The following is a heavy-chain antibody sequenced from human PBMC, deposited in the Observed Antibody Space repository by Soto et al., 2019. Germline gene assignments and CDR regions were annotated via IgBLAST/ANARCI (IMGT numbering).Heavy chain of an antibody. J-gene: IGHJ6*02. D-gene: IGHD1-20*01. V-gene: IGHV1-69*12. CDR3: ARYKDRQQLGGNYYYGIDV. CDR1: GGTFGNSA. CDR2: IIPIFPTP. Sequence: QVQLVQSGAEVKKPGSSVTASCKASGGTFGNSAISWVRQAPGQGLEWMGGIIPIFPTPDYAQKFQGRVTITADESTRTAYRDWAILSSEEKAVYYWARYKDRQQLGGNYYYGIDVWGQGTTVTGSS.